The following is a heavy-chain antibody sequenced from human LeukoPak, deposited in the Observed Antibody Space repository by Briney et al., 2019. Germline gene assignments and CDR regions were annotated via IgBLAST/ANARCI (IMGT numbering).Heavy chain of an antibody. D-gene: IGHD3-10*01. CDR1: GLTFGNYG. Sequence: PGRSLRLSCVASGLTFGNYGMNWVRQAPGKGLEWVSSICGSGCTTYYADSVRGRFTISRDNSKNSMYLQMSSLRAEDTAIYYCAEVESSYCRIWGQGTLVTVSS. CDR3: AEVESSYCRI. J-gene: IGHJ4*02. V-gene: IGHV3-23*01. CDR2: ICGSGCTT.